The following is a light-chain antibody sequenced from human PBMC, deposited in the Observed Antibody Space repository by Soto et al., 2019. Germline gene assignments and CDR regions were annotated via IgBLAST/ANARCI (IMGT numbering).Light chain of an antibody. Sequence: EIVLTQSPASMSLSLGERATLSCGASESVSSSYVAWYQLKGGLAPRLLIHEASARPSGIPARFSGSKSGTYFTLTIRGLDPEDAAVYCWQQYSSSPITFGQGTRLEIK. CDR3: QQYSSSPIT. CDR1: ESVSSSY. CDR2: EAS. V-gene: IGKV3D-20*01. J-gene: IGKJ5*01.